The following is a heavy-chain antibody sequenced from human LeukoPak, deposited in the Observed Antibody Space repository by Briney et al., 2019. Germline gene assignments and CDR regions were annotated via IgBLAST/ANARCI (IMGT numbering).Heavy chain of an antibody. D-gene: IGHD1-14*01. CDR3: ARTGFHEYYYYMDV. CDR2: IYYSGST. V-gene: IGHV4-39*07. CDR1: GGSISSYY. J-gene: IGHJ6*03. Sequence: PSETLSLTCTVSGGSISSYYWSWIRQPPGMGLEYIGSIYYSGSTYYNPSLKSRVTISVDTSKNQFSLKLSSVTAADTAVYYCARTGFHEYYYYMDVWGKGTTVTVSS.